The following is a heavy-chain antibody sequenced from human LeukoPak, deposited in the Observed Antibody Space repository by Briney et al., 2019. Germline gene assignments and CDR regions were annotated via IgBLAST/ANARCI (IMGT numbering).Heavy chain of an antibody. CDR2: INHSGST. D-gene: IGHD4-23*01. CDR3: ARGGYGGNSWVPDY. CDR1: GGSFSGYY. V-gene: IGHV4-34*01. J-gene: IGHJ4*02. Sequence: PSETLSLTCAVYGGSFSGYYWSWIRQPPGKGLEWIGEINHSGSTNYNPSLKSRVTISVDTSKNQFSLKLSSVTAADTAVYYCARGGYGGNSWVPDYWGQGTLVTVSS.